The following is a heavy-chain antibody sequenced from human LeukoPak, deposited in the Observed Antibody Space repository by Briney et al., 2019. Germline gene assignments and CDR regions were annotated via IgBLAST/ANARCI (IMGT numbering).Heavy chain of an antibody. D-gene: IGHD3-3*01. V-gene: IGHV1-46*01. J-gene: IGHJ4*02. CDR1: GYTFTSYY. Sequence: ASVKVSCKASGYTFTSYYMRWVRQAPGQGLEWMGIINPSGGSTSYAQKFQGRVTMTRDMSTSTVYMELSSLRSEDTAVYYCARDTRRATYYDFWSGWNYFDYWGQGTLVTVSS. CDR3: ARDTRRATYYDFWSGWNYFDY. CDR2: INPSGGST.